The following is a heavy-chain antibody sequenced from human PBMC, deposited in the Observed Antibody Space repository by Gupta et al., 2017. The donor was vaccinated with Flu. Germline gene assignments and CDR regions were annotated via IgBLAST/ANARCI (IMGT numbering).Heavy chain of an antibody. D-gene: IGHD3-10*01. Sequence: QVQLVESGGGLVKPGGSLRLSCAASGFTFSDYYMSWIRQAPGKGLEWVSYISSSSSYTNYADSVKGRFTISRDNAKNSLYLQMNSLRAEDTAVYYCARDRSYYGSGRVFDYWGQGTLVTVSS. CDR1: GFTFSDYY. CDR3: ARDRSYYGSGRVFDY. V-gene: IGHV3-11*05. CDR2: ISSSSSYT. J-gene: IGHJ4*02.